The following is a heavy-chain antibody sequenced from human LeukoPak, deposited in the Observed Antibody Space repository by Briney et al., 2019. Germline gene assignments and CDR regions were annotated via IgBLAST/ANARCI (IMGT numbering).Heavy chain of an antibody. Sequence: AGGSLRLSCAASGFTFSKHGMNWVRQAPGKGLEWVSGISPSGDITYYADSVKGRFTISRDNSKNTLYLQMNSLRAEDTAVYYCAKDATTVTTQGDYWGQGTLVAVSS. CDR1: GFTFSKHG. V-gene: IGHV3-23*01. J-gene: IGHJ4*02. CDR2: ISPSGDIT. D-gene: IGHD4-17*01. CDR3: AKDATTVTTQGDY.